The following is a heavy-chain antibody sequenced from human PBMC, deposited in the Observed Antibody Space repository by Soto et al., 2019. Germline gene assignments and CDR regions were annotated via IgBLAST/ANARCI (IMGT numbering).Heavy chain of an antibody. CDR3: ARVSWGGSCRLSAFDI. D-gene: IGHD2-15*01. Sequence: EVQLVESGGGLVKPGGSLRLSCAASGFTFSSYSMNWVRQAPGKGLEWVSSISSSSSYIYYADSVKGRFTISRDNAKNSLYLQMNSLRAEDTAVYYCARVSWGGSCRLSAFDIWGQGTMVTVSS. CDR1: GFTFSSYS. CDR2: ISSSSSYI. J-gene: IGHJ3*02. V-gene: IGHV3-21*01.